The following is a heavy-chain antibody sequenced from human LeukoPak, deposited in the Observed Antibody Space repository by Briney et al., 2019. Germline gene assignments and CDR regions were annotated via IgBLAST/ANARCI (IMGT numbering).Heavy chain of an antibody. D-gene: IGHD3-3*01. J-gene: IGHJ4*02. CDR3: ARSMAEWFYFDY. CDR1: GFTVSSNY. Sequence: AGGSLRLSCAASGFTVSSNYMSWVRQAPGRGLEWVSVIYSGGSTYYADSVKGRFTISRDNSKNTLYLQMNSLRAEDTAVYYCARSMAEWFYFDYWGQGTLVTVSS. V-gene: IGHV3-53*01. CDR2: IYSGGST.